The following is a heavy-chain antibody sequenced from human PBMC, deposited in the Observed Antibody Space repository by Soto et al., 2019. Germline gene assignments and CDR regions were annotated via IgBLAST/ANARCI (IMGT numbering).Heavy chain of an antibody. CDR2: ISYDGNNK. CDR3: ARDGPPYGEPHDAFDI. V-gene: IGHV3-30-3*01. J-gene: IGHJ3*02. Sequence: GGSLRLSCAASGFTFSDYSLHWVRQAPGKGLQWVALISYDGNNKDFADSVNGRFSISRDNSRNTLYLQLNSLRLEDTAMYYCARDGPPYGEPHDAFDIWGQGTLVTVSS. CDR1: GFTFSDYS. D-gene: IGHD4-17*01.